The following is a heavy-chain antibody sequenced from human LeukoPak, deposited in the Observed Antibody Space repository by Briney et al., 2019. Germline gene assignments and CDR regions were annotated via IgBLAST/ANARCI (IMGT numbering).Heavy chain of an antibody. V-gene: IGHV3-23*01. CDR1: GFTFSSYG. CDR3: ASQAYSSSWNWFDP. Sequence: PGGSLRLSCAASGFTFSSYGMSWVRQAPGKGLEWVSAISGSGGSTYYADSVKGRFTISRDNSKNTLYLQMNSLRAEDTAVYYCASQAYSSSWNWFDPWGQGTLVTVSS. D-gene: IGHD6-13*01. J-gene: IGHJ5*02. CDR2: ISGSGGST.